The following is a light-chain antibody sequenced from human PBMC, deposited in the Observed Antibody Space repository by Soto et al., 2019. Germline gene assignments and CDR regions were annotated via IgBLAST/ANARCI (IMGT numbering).Light chain of an antibody. CDR1: QSVSNS. CDR3: RQRSSWPLT. V-gene: IGKV3-11*01. Sequence: EVVLTQSPATLSLSPGERATLSCRASQSVSNSLGWFQQKPGQAPRLLIDDATNRATGIPARFTGSGSGSDFTLTISSLEPEDFGVYFCRQRSSWPLTFGGGTKVDIK. J-gene: IGKJ4*01. CDR2: DAT.